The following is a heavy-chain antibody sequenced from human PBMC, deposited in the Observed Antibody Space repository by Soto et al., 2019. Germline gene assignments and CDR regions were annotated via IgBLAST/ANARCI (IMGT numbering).Heavy chain of an antibody. J-gene: IGHJ4*02. V-gene: IGHV4-4*02. Sequence: SETLSLTCAVSGGSIRSNNWWSWVRQPPGKGLEWIGEIFHSGSTYYNSTHKSRVTISVDTSKSQFSLRLSSVTAADTAVYYCVRFWPPPDYDTLTIYTDAFDYWSQGTLVTVSS. CDR2: IFHSGST. D-gene: IGHD3-9*01. CDR1: GGSIRSNNW. CDR3: VRFWPPPDYDTLTIYTDAFDY.